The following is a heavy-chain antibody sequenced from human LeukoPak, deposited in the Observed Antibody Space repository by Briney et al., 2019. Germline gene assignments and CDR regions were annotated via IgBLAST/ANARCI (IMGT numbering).Heavy chain of an antibody. CDR3: ARAYNSHFDY. V-gene: IGHV3-30*04. Sequence: PGRSLRLSCAASGFTFSNYAMHWVRQAPGKGLERVAIISYDESNRYYADSVKGRFTISRDDVKNTLYLQMNSLRAEDTAVYYCARAYNSHFDYWGQGALVTVSS. J-gene: IGHJ4*02. D-gene: IGHD1-1*01. CDR2: ISYDESNR. CDR1: GFTFSNYA.